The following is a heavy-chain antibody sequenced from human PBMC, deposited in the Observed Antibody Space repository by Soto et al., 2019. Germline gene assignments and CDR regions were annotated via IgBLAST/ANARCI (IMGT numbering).Heavy chain of an antibody. J-gene: IGHJ6*03. CDR2: IYYSGST. D-gene: IGHD3-10*01. Sequence: PSETLSLTCTVSGGSISSDYWSWIRQPPGKGLEWIGYIYYSGSTNYNPSLKSRVTISVDTSKNQFSLKLSSVTAADTAVYYCARDGFGEFYYMDVWGKGTTVTVSS. CDR1: GGSISSDY. V-gene: IGHV4-59*01. CDR3: ARDGFGEFYYMDV.